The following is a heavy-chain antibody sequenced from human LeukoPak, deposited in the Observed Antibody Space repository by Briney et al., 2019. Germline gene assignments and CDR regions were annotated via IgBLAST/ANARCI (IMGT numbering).Heavy chain of an antibody. J-gene: IGHJ6*02. CDR1: GFTFSDYY. CDR2: INGGGDST. V-gene: IGHV3-23*01. CDR3: ARDQSVTNYYYGMDV. D-gene: IGHD4-17*01. Sequence: GGSLRLSCAASGFTFSDYYMSWIRQAPGKGLEWVSAINGGGDSTYYVDSVKGRFTISRDNSENTLYLQMNSLRAEDTAVYYCARDQSVTNYYYGMDVWGQGTTVTVSS.